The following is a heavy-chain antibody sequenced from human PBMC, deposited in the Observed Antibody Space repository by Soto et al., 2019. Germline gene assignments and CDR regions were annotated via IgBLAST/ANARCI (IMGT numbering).Heavy chain of an antibody. CDR1: GCTFSSYA. V-gene: IGHV3-30-3*01. D-gene: IGHD7-27*01. CDR3: ARRDLLGGVDP. Sequence: CLRLSCAPSGCTFSSYAMHWVRQAPGKGLQWVAFISSDASNKYYADSVKGRFTIPRDNSKNTPYLQMKSLRAEDTSVYSCARRDLLGGVDPCGHGTLVTVS. CDR2: ISSDASNK. J-gene: IGHJ5*02.